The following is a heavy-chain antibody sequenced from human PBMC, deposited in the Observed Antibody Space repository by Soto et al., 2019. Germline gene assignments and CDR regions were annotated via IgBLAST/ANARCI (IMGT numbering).Heavy chain of an antibody. J-gene: IGHJ4*02. Sequence: SETLSLTCAVYGGSFSDYFWSWIHQPPGKGLVWIGYIYSTGSTYYNPSLKSRVTISVDTSKNQFSLKLNSVTAADTAVYYCARRMPIDSYPFDYWGQGSLVTVSS. CDR3: ARRMPIDSYPFDY. CDR1: GGSFSDYF. D-gene: IGHD2-2*01. CDR2: IYSTGST. V-gene: IGHV4-30-4*01.